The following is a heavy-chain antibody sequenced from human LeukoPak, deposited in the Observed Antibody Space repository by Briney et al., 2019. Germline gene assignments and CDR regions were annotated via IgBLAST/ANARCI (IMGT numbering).Heavy chain of an antibody. J-gene: IGHJ4*02. CDR1: GYTFTGYY. CDR2: INPNSGGT. CDR3: ARGSSGWSYYFDY. V-gene: IGHV1-2*02. Sequence: ASVKVSCKASGYTFTGYYMHWVRQAPGQGLEWMGWINPNSGGTNYAQKFQGRVTMTRDTSISTAYMELSRLRSDDTAVYYCARGSSGWSYYFDYWGQGTLVTVSS. D-gene: IGHD6-19*01.